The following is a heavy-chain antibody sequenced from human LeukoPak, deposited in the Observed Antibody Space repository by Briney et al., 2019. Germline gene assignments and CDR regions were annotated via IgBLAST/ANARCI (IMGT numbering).Heavy chain of an antibody. Sequence: SETLSLTCTVSGGSISSGSYYWGWIRQPPGKGLEWIGSIYYSGSTYYNPSLESRVTISVDTSKNQFSLKLSSVTAADTAVYYCARNDYGLLDYWGQGTLVTVSS. V-gene: IGHV4-39*01. J-gene: IGHJ4*02. D-gene: IGHD4-17*01. CDR1: GGSISSGSYY. CDR3: ARNDYGLLDY. CDR2: IYYSGST.